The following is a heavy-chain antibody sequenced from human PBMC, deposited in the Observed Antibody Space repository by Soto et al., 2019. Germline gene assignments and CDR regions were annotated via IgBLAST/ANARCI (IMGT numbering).Heavy chain of an antibody. D-gene: IGHD4-17*01. CDR2: IKQDGSEK. CDR1: GFTFSSYW. J-gene: IGHJ3*01. Sequence: GGSLRLSCAASGFTFSSYWMSWVRQAPGKGLEWVANIKQDGSEKYYVDSVKGRFTISRDNAKNSLYLQMNSLRAEDTAVYYCGELDYDHCDPFDFWAQRTMVTVSS. CDR3: GELDYDHCDPFDF. V-gene: IGHV3-7*01.